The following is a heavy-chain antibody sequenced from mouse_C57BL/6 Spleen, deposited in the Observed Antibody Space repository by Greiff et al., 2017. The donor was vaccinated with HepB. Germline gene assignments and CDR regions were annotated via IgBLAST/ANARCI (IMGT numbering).Heavy chain of an antibody. CDR2: IYPRSGNT. Sequence: QVQLQQSGAELARPGASVKLSCKASGYTFTSYGISWVKQRTGQGLEWIGEIYPRSGNTYYNEKFKGKATLTADKSSSTAYMELRSLTSEDSAVYFCARWAYYSNYIDYWGQGTTLTVSS. D-gene: IGHD2-5*01. CDR3: ARWAYYSNYIDY. V-gene: IGHV1-81*01. CDR1: GYTFTSYG. J-gene: IGHJ2*01.